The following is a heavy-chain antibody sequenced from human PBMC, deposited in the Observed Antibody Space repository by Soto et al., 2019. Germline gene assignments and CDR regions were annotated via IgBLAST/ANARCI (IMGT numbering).Heavy chain of an antibody. Sequence: SETLSLTCAVSGYSISSGYYWGWIRQPPGKGLEWIGSIYQSGSTYYNPSLKSRVNISVDTSKNQFSLKLSSVTAADTAMYYCPRRPFSGRYGYWGQGTLVTVSS. D-gene: IGHD1-26*01. CDR3: PRRPFSGRYGY. J-gene: IGHJ1*01. V-gene: IGHV4-38-2*01. CDR1: GYSISSGYY. CDR2: IYQSGST.